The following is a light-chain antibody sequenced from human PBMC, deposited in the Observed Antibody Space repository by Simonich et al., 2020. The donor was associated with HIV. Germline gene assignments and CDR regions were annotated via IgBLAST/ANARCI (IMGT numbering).Light chain of an antibody. Sequence: QSALTQPASVSGSPGQSITISCTGTTSDVGDFNYVSWSQHHPGKAPKVLVYDVNKRTSGVSNRFSGSKSGNTASLTISGLQAEDEADYYCCSYAGSSTWVFGGGTKLTVL. V-gene: IGLV2-23*02. CDR3: CSYAGSSTWV. CDR1: TSDVGDFNY. J-gene: IGLJ3*02. CDR2: DVN.